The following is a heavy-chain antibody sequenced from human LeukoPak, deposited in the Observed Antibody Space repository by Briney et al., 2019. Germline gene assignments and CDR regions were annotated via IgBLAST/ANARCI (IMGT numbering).Heavy chain of an antibody. V-gene: IGHV3-48*04. CDR3: ARIGTTTRGPAGLDV. CDR1: GFTFNNYW. D-gene: IGHD2/OR15-2a*01. J-gene: IGHJ6*02. CDR2: IASGGGANR. Sequence: GGSLRLSCVASGFTFNNYWMSWVRQAPGKGLEWVSYIASGGGANRFYSESVKGRFTISRDNAKNSLYLHMNSLRAEDTGVYYCARIGTTTRGPAGLDVWGQGTTVTVSS.